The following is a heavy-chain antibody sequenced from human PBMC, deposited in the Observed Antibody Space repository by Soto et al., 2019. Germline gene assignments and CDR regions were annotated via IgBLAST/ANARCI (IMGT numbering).Heavy chain of an antibody. J-gene: IGHJ6*02. CDR3: ARDGGSGMDV. D-gene: IGHD3-16*01. CDR2: ITVYNGNT. Sequence: ASVKVSCKASGYIFSSYGINWVRQAPGQGLEWMGWITVYNGNTHYAQKFQDRVTITRDTSASTAYMELSSLRSEDMAVYYCARDGGSGMDVWGQGTTVTVSS. CDR1: GYIFSSYG. V-gene: IGHV1-18*03.